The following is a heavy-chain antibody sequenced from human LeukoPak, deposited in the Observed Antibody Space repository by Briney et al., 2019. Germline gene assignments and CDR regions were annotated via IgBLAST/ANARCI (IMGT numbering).Heavy chain of an antibody. J-gene: IGHJ2*01. V-gene: IGHV4-38-2*02. CDR1: GGSISSYY. CDR3: ARVYYSNSYDYWYFDL. D-gene: IGHD6-13*01. CDR2: INHSGST. Sequence: PSETLSLTCTVSGGSISSYYWGWIRQPPAKGLEWIGSINHSGSTYYNPSLKSRVTISVDTSKNQFSLKLSSVTAADTAVYYCARVYYSNSYDYWYFDLWGRGTLVTVSS.